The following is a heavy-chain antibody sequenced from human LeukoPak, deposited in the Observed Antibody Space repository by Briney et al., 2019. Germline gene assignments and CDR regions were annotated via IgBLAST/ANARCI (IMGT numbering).Heavy chain of an antibody. Sequence: GGSLRLSCAASGFTFSVYSMNWVRQAPGNGLEWLSYISSNSSKISYADSVKGRFTISRDNAKNSLYLQMNSLRAEDTALYYCAKDTGAVAGTCDYWGQGTLVTVSS. CDR2: ISSNSSKI. J-gene: IGHJ4*02. D-gene: IGHD6-19*01. CDR1: GFTFSVYS. CDR3: AKDTGAVAGTCDY. V-gene: IGHV3-48*04.